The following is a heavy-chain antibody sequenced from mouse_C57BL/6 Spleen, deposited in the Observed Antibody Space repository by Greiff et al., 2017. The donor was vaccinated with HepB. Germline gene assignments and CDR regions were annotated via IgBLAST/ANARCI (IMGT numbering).Heavy chain of an antibody. V-gene: IGHV3-8*01. CDR3: ARSRSGSAWFAY. Sequence: VHVKQSGPGLAKPSQTLSLTCSVTGYSITSDYWNWIRKFPGNKLEYMGYISYSGSTYYNPSLKSRISITRDTSKNQYYLQLNSVTTEDTATYYCARSRSGSAWFAYWGQGTLVTVSA. J-gene: IGHJ3*01. CDR1: GYSITSDY. D-gene: IGHD3-2*02. CDR2: ISYSGST.